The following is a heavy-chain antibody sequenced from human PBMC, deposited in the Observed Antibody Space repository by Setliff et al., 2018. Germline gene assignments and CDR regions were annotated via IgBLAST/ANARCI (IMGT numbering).Heavy chain of an antibody. D-gene: IGHD3-10*01. CDR2: ISSSSSYI. Sequence: GASLKISCAASGFTFSSYSMNWVRQAPGKGLEWVSSISSSSSYIYYADSVKGRFTISRDNAKNSLYLQMNSLRAEDTAVYYCARDPGYGSGIYYYYYYYMDVWGKGTTVTVSS. J-gene: IGHJ6*03. CDR3: ARDPGYGSGIYYYYYYYMDV. CDR1: GFTFSSYS. V-gene: IGHV3-21*01.